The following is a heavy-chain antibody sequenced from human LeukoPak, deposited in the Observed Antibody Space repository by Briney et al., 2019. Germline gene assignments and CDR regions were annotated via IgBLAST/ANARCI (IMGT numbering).Heavy chain of an antibody. D-gene: IGHD1-1*01. CDR2: IYYSGST. V-gene: IGHV4-59*12. CDR3: ARDLFYQAGNASPRLLYYYYYMDV. Sequence: PSETLSLTCTVSGGSISSYYWSWIRQPPGKGLEWIGYIYYSGSTNYNPSLKSRVTISVDTSKNQFSLKLSSVTAADTAVYYCARDLFYQAGNASPRLLYYYYYMDVWGKGTTVTISS. CDR1: GGSISSYY. J-gene: IGHJ6*03.